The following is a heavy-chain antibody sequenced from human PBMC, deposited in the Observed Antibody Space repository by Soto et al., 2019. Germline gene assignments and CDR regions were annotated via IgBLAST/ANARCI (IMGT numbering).Heavy chain of an antibody. D-gene: IGHD2-8*01. V-gene: IGHV4-30-4*01. CDR2: IYYSGST. CDR1: GGSISSGDYY. CDR3: ARVVSDIVLMVYAIPGEAAGWFDP. Sequence: QVQLQESGPGLVKPSQTLSLTCTVSGGSISSGDYYWSWIRQPPGKGLEWIGYIYYSGSTYYNPSLKSRVTISVDTSKNQFSLKLSSVTAADTAVYYCARVVSDIVLMVYAIPGEAAGWFDPWGQGTLVTVSS. J-gene: IGHJ5*02.